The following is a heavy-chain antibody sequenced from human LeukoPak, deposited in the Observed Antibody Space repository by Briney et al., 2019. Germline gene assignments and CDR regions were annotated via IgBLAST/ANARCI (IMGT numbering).Heavy chain of an antibody. J-gene: IGHJ4*02. D-gene: IGHD1-26*01. Sequence: ASVKVSCKASGYTFTSYGISWVRQAPGQGLELMGWINPNSGGTNYAQKFQGRVTMTRDTSISTAYMELSRLRSDDTAVYYCANSGFLVGAIARWGQGTLVTVSS. V-gene: IGHV1-2*02. CDR1: GYTFTSYG. CDR3: ANSGFLVGAIAR. CDR2: INPNSGGT.